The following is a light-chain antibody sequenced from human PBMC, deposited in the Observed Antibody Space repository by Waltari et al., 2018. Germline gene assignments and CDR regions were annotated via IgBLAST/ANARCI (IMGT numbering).Light chain of an antibody. CDR1: MLETTG. Sequence: SDVLTQPPSVSVATGQTARITCGGSMLETTGVHWYQQRPGQAPLLVVYDDNDRPSGIPGRWAGSSSGKTATLTSTSVEAGDEADYYCQVWYSGRDPLFGAGTKLTVL. J-gene: IGLJ1*01. CDR3: QVWYSGRDPL. V-gene: IGLV3-21*02. CDR2: DDN.